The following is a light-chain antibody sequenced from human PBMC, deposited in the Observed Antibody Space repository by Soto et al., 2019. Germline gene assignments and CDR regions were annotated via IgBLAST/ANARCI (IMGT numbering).Light chain of an antibody. Sequence: EIVLTQYPATLSLSPGERATLCCRASQSVSSYLAWYQQKPGQAPRLLIYDASNRATGIPARFSGSGSGTDFTLTISSREPEDFAVYYLQQRSNWPPRLTFGGGTKMEIK. CDR3: QQRSNWPPRLT. V-gene: IGKV3-11*01. J-gene: IGKJ4*01. CDR2: DAS. CDR1: QSVSSY.